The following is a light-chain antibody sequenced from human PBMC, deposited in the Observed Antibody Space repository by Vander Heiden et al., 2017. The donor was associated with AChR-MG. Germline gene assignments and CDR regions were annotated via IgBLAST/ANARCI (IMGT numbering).Light chain of an antibody. CDR1: ANDVGGYNC. Sequence: QSALTQPRSVSGSPGQAVTISCTGTANDVGGYNCVSWYQQHPGTAPKLIIFDVTNRPSWVPDRFSASKSGNTASLTISGLQAEDEADYDCSSYAGRSAFYVCGSGTTV. CDR2: DVT. V-gene: IGLV2-11*01. CDR3: SSYAGRSAFYV. J-gene: IGLJ1*01.